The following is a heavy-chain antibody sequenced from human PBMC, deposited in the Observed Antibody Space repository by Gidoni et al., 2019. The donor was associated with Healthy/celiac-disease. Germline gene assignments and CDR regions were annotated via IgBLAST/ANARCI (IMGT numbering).Heavy chain of an antibody. Sequence: QVQLVESGGGLVKPGGSLRLSCAASGFTFSDYYMSWIRQAPGKGLEWVSYISSSGSTIYYADSVKGRFTISRDNAKNSLYLQMNSLRAEDTAVYYCARDFGYHTPDIGVATTTFLIDYWGQGTLVTVSS. V-gene: IGHV3-11*01. CDR2: ISSSGSTI. CDR1: GFTFSDYY. D-gene: IGHD5-12*01. J-gene: IGHJ4*02. CDR3: ARDFGYHTPDIGVATTTFLIDY.